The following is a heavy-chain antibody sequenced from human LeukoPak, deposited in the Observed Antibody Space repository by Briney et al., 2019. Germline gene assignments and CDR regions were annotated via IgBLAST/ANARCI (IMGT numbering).Heavy chain of an antibody. CDR1: GFTFSSYA. CDR2: ISYDGSNK. CDR3: ARRDRSDYSGYAGYFDY. Sequence: GGSLRLSCAASGFTFSSYAMHWVRQAPGKGLEWVAVISYDGSNKYYADSVKGRFTISRDNSKNTLYLQMNSLRAEDTAVYYCARRDRSDYSGYAGYFDYWGQGTLVTVSS. J-gene: IGHJ4*02. V-gene: IGHV3-30*04. D-gene: IGHD5-12*01.